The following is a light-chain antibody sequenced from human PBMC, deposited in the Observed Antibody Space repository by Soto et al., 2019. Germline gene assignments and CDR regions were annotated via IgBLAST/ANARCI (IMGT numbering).Light chain of an antibody. CDR1: SSDVGAYNY. CDR2: EVS. J-gene: IGLJ2*01. V-gene: IGLV2-14*01. Sequence: QSVLTQPASVSGSPGQSITISCTGTSSDVGAYNYVSWYQQHPGKAPKLMISEVSNRPSGVSDRFSGSKSGNTASLTISGLQAEDEADYYCQSYDSSLSHVVFGGGTKLTVL. CDR3: QSYDSSLSHVV.